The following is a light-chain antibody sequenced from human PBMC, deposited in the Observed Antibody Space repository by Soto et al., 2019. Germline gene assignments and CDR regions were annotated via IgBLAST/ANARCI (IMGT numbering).Light chain of an antibody. CDR1: QSIDIY. V-gene: IGKV1-39*01. CDR3: QQSYNTPRT. CDR2: TAS. Sequence: IQIAQSPTSLSASVGDRVTIAFRASQSIDIYLNWYQQRPGKAPKLLIHTASGLQSGVPSRFSGSGSGTDFTLTISSLQPEDFATYYCQQSYNTPRTFGQGTKVDI. J-gene: IGKJ1*01.